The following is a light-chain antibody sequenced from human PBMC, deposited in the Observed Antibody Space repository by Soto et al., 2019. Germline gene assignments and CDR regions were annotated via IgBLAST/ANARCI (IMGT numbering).Light chain of an antibody. CDR1: TSDVGSYNS. J-gene: IGLJ1*01. V-gene: IGLV2-14*01. CDR2: DVS. Sequence: QSALTQPASVSGSPGQSITISCTGTTSDVGSYNSVSWYQQYPGKAPKLMIHDVSNRPSGVSNRFSGSKSGNTASLTISGLQAEDEAHYYCSSYTSSSSYVFGSGTKLTVL. CDR3: SSYTSSSSYV.